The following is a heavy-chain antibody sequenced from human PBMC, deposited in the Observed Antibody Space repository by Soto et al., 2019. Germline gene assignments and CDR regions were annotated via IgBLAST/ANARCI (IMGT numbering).Heavy chain of an antibody. CDR1: GGSISSSSYY. D-gene: IGHD7-27*01. J-gene: IGHJ6*02. V-gene: IGHV4-39*01. Sequence: SETLSLTCTVSGGSISSSSYYWGWIRQPPGKGLEWIGSIYYSGSTYYNPSLKSRVTISVDTSKNQFSLKLSSVTAADTAVYYCARSNWGGGYYYYYGMDVWGQGTTVTVSS. CDR3: ARSNWGGGYYYYYGMDV. CDR2: IYYSGST.